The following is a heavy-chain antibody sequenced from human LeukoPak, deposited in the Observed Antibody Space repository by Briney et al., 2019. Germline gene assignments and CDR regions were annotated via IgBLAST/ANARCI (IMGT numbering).Heavy chain of an antibody. CDR1: GYTLTELS. Sequence: ASVKVSCKVSGYTLTELSMHWVRQAPGKGLVWMGGFDPEDGETIYAQKFQGRVTMTEDTSTDTAYMELNSLRSEDTAVYYCATDSDPWGPAAGTIDYWGQGTLVTVSS. CDR3: ATDSDPWGPAAGTIDY. CDR2: FDPEDGET. V-gene: IGHV1-24*01. D-gene: IGHD6-13*01. J-gene: IGHJ4*02.